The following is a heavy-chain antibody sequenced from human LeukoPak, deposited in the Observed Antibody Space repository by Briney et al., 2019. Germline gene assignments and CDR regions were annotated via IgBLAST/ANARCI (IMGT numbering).Heavy chain of an antibody. J-gene: IGHJ4*02. CDR1: GGSISSYY. V-gene: IGHV4-59*08. Sequence: SETLSLTCTVSGGSISSYYWSWIRQPPGKGLEWIGYTYYSGSTNYNPSLKSRVTISVDTSKNQFSLKLSSVTAADTAVYYCAGHIAAAGPFDYWGQGTLVTVSS. D-gene: IGHD6-13*01. CDR3: AGHIAAAGPFDY. CDR2: TYYSGST.